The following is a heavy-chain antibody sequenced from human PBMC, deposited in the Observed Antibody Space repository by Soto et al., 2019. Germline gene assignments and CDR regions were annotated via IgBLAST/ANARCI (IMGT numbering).Heavy chain of an antibody. D-gene: IGHD2-15*01. J-gene: IGHJ5*02. V-gene: IGHV1-69*06. CDR2: IIPIFGTA. Sequence: GASVKVSCKASGGTFSSYAISWVRQAPGQGLEWMGGIIPIFGTANYAQKFQGRVTITADKSTSTAYMELSSLRSEDTAVYYCALLLGGVDSSWFDPWGQGTLVTVSS. CDR3: ALLLGGVDSSWFDP. CDR1: GGTFSSYA.